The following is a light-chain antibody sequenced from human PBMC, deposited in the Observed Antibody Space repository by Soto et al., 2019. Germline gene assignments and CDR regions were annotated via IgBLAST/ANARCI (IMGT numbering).Light chain of an antibody. V-gene: IGKV3-15*01. CDR2: GAS. CDR1: HTISSSY. CDR3: QQYNNWPGT. J-gene: IGKJ1*01. Sequence: EIVLTQSPGTLSLSPGERATLSCRASHTISSSYLAWYQQKPGQAPRLLIYGASTRATGIPARFSGSGSGTEFTLTISSLQSEDFAVYYCQQYNNWPGTFGQGTKVDI.